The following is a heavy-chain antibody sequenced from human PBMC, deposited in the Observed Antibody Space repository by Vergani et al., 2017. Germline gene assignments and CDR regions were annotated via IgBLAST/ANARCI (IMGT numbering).Heavy chain of an antibody. CDR1: GFTFSSYS. D-gene: IGHD1-14*01. J-gene: IGHJ6*03. CDR2: ISSSSSYI. CDR3: ARAAGPTGNYYYMDV. V-gene: IGHV3-21*01. Sequence: EVQLVESGGGLVKPGGSLRLSCAASGFTFSSYSMNWVRQAPGKGLEWVSSISSSSSYIYYADSVKGRFTISRDNAKNSLYLQMNSLRAEDTVVYYCARAAGPTGNYYYMDVWGKGTTVTVSS.